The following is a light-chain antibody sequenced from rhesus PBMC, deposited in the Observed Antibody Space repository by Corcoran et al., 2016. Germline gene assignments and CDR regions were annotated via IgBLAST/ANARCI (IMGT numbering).Light chain of an antibody. V-gene: IGKV2S20*01. Sequence: DIVMTQTPLSLPVTPGEPASISCRSSQSLWDSEDGNTYLEWYLQKPGQSPQPLIYEVSNRASGVPERFRGRGLDHDFTLKISRVEAEDFGVYSCMQGIEYPFTFGPGTKLDIQ. CDR1: QSLWDSEDGNTY. CDR2: EVS. J-gene: IGKJ3*01. CDR3: MQGIEYPFT.